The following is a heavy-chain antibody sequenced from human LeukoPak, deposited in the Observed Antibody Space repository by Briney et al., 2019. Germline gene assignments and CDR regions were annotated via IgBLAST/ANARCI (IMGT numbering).Heavy chain of an antibody. CDR2: INDRGGYI. CDR1: GFTFSMYI. Sequence: GGSLRLSCEASGFTFSMYIMAWVRQAPGKGLEWVSVINDRGGYIQDADSVKGRFTISRDNSQNTLFLQMNSLRDEDTGVYYCVRERDRGIEVADDFDYWGQGTLVTVSS. CDR3: VRERDRGIEVADDFDY. V-gene: IGHV3-23*01. J-gene: IGHJ4*02. D-gene: IGHD6-19*01.